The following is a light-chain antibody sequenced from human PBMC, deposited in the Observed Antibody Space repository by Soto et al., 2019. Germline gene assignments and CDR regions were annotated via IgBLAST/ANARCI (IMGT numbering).Light chain of an antibody. V-gene: IGLV1-47*01. Sequence: QSVLTQPPSASGTPGQRVTISCSGSSSNIGSNYVYWYQQLPGTAPKLLIYRNNQRPSGVPDRFSGSKSGTSASLAISGLRSEDEADYYCTAWDDSMSGDWVFGGGTKLTDL. CDR2: RNN. CDR3: TAWDDSMSGDWV. CDR1: SSNIGSNY. J-gene: IGLJ3*02.